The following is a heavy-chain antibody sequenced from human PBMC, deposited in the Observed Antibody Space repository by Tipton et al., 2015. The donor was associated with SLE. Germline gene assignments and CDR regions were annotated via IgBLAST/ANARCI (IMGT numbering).Heavy chain of an antibody. Sequence: TLSLTCSLYGGSFSDYYWNWIRQPPGKGLEWIGEMNLSGDTTYNPSLKSRVTISIDTSENQFSLNLKSVTAADTAVYYCARQNRRKGSSCLFDYWGHGTLVTVSS. D-gene: IGHD6-13*01. V-gene: IGHV4-34*01. CDR2: MNLSGDT. J-gene: IGHJ4*01. CDR1: GGSFSDYY. CDR3: ARQNRRKGSSCLFDY.